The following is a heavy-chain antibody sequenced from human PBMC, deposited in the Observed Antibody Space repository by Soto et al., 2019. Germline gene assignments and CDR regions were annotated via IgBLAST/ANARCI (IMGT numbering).Heavy chain of an antibody. V-gene: IGHV1-8*01. CDR3: ARGITIFGVVTHHYYYYGMDV. Sequence: ASLKFSCKASGYTFTSYDINWVRQATGQGLEWMGWMNPNSGNTGYAQKFQGRVTMTRNTSISTAYMELSSLRSEDTAVYYCARGITIFGVVTHHYYYYGMDVWGQGTTVTVSS. D-gene: IGHD3-3*01. CDR1: GYTFTSYD. J-gene: IGHJ6*02. CDR2: MNPNSGNT.